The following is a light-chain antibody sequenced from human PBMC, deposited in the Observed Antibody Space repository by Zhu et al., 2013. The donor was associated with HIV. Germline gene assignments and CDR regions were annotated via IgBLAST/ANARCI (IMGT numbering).Light chain of an antibody. Sequence: IQMTQSPSTLSASVGDRVTITCRASQNINGWLAWYQQRAGKAPKLLIRVTSTLQSGVPSRFSGSGSGTEFTLTINSLQPDDSATYYCLQYDSNLPTFGQGTKVEVK. CDR3: LQYDSNLPT. J-gene: IGKJ1*01. CDR2: VTS. CDR1: QNINGW. V-gene: IGKV1-5*03.